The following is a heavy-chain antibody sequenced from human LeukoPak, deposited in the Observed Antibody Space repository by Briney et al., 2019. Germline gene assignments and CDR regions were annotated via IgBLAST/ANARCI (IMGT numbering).Heavy chain of an antibody. V-gene: IGHV1-69*04. CDR3: ATHLSGYQSPQDH. CDR2: IIPIVGIA. D-gene: IGHD5-12*01. Sequence: VGSVTVSCKASGGTFSSYGISWVRQAPGQGLEWMGRIIPIVGIANYAQKFQGRVTITADKSTSTAYMELSSLRSDDTAVYYCATHLSGYQSPQDHWGQGTLLTVSS. J-gene: IGHJ4*02. CDR1: GGTFSSYG.